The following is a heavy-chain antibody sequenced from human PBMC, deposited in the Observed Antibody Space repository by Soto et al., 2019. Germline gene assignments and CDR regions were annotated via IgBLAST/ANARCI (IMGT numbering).Heavy chain of an antibody. CDR2: ISAYNGNT. V-gene: IGHV1-18*04. D-gene: IGHD3-22*01. CDR1: GYTFTSYG. J-gene: IGHJ1*01. CDR3: ARRYYYDSSGYYSH. Sequence: ASVKVSCKASGYTFTSYGISWVRQAPGQGLEWMGWISAYNGNTNYAQKLQGRVTMTTDTSTSTDYMELRSLRSDDTAVYYCARRYYYDSSGYYSHWGQGHLVTVSS.